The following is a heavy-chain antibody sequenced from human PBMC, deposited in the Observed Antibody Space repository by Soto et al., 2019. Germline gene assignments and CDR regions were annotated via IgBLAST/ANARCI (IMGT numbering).Heavy chain of an antibody. J-gene: IGHJ6*02. CDR1: GGTFSSYA. CDR3: ARAEGVRRDYYGMDV. Sequence: ASVKVSCKASGGTFSSYAISWVRQAPGQGLEWMGGIIPIFGTANYAQKFQGRVTITADESTSTAYMELSSLRSEDTAVYYCARAEGVRRDYYGMDVWGQGTTVTVSS. D-gene: IGHD2-8*01. CDR2: IIPIFGTA. V-gene: IGHV1-69*13.